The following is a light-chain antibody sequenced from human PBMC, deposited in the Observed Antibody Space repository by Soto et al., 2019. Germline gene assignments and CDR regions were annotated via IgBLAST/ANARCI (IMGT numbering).Light chain of an antibody. V-gene: IGLV2-14*01. CDR1: SSDVGGYNY. J-gene: IGLJ1*01. CDR3: SSYTSRSTLV. Sequence: QSALTQPASVSGSPGQSSTISCTGTSSDVGGYNYVSWYQQHPGKAPKLMIYDVSNRPSGVSNRFSGSKSGNTASLTISGLQAEDEADYYCSSYTSRSTLVFGTGTKLTVL. CDR2: DVS.